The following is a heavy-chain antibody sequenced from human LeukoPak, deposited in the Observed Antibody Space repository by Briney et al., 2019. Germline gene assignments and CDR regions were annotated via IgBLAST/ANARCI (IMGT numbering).Heavy chain of an antibody. D-gene: IGHD6-13*01. CDR3: AKDQGAAGTFDY. Sequence: GGSLRLSCAASGFTFSSYAMSWVRQAPEKGLEWVSAISGSGGSTYYADSVKGRFTISRDNSKNTLYPQMNSLRAEDTAVYYCAKDQGAAGTFDYWGQGTLVTVSS. CDR1: GFTFSSYA. J-gene: IGHJ4*02. CDR2: ISGSGGST. V-gene: IGHV3-23*01.